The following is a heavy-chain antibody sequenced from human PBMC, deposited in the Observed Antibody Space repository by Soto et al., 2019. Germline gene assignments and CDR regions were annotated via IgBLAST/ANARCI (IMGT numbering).Heavy chain of an antibody. CDR1: GGSLSSCNW. J-gene: IGHJ5*02. CDR3: SGGGRPGQIDWFDP. D-gene: IGHD2-21*01. Sequence: QVQLQESGPRLVKPSGTLSLTCAVYGGSLSSCNWWSWVRQPPGKGLEWIGEIYRYGSTSYNPSLKSRVTVAVDKSKNKISLKMTSLTAADTAVYFCSGGGRPGQIDWFDPWGQGILVTVSS. CDR2: IYRYGST. V-gene: IGHV4-4*02.